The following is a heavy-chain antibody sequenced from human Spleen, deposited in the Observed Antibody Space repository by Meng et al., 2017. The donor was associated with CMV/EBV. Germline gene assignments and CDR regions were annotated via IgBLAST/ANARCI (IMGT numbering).Heavy chain of an antibody. CDR3: AGSEAGMDV. CDR2: IYSSGTTM. Sequence: GESLKISCTASGFTFSDYYMSWIRQAPGKGLEWVSYIYSSGTTMYYADSVKGRFTISRDNAKNSLYLQMNSLRVEDTAVYYCAGSEAGMDVWGQGTTVTVSS. J-gene: IGHJ6*02. CDR1: GFTFSDYY. V-gene: IGHV3-11*04.